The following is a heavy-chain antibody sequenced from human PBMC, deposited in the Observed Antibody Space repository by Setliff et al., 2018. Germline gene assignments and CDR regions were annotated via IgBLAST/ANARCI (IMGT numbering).Heavy chain of an antibody. D-gene: IGHD5-18*01. V-gene: IGHV1-18*01. CDR1: GYTFNSYG. Sequence: ASVQVSCKASGYTFNSYGITWVRQAPGQGLEWMGWISCYDGDTNYAQNLQGRVTMTTDTSTSTAYMELRSLRSDDTAVYYCVREGVDTRSSTDYRYYMDVWGKGTTVTVSS. CDR2: ISCYDGDT. J-gene: IGHJ6*03. CDR3: VREGVDTRSSTDYRYYMDV.